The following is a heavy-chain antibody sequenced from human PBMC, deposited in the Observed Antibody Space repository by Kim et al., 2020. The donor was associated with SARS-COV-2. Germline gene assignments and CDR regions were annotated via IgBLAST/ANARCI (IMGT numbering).Heavy chain of an antibody. CDR1: GGSFSGYY. CDR2: INHSGST. V-gene: IGHV4-34*01. CDR3: ARARRGYSYGQNWFDP. D-gene: IGHD5-18*01. J-gene: IGHJ5*02. Sequence: SETLSLTCAVYGGSFSGYYWSWIRQPPGKGLEWIGEINHSGSTNYNPSLKSRVTISVDTSKNQFSLKLSSVTAADTAVYYCARARRGYSYGQNWFDPWGQGTLVTVSS.